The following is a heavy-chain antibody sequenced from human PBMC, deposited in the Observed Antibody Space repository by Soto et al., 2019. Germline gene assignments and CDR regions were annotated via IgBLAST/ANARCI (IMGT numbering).Heavy chain of an antibody. J-gene: IGHJ4*02. V-gene: IGHV3-9*01. CDR2: ISWNSGSI. CDR3: AKDIGVGGADIFDF. CDR1: GFTFDDYA. Sequence: GGSLRLSCVASGFTFDDYAMNWVRQGPGKGLEWVSGISWNSGSIAYAESVKGRFTISRDNAKNSLYLQMTSLRVEDTAFYYCAKDIGVGGADIFDFRGRGTLVTVSS. D-gene: IGHD1-26*01.